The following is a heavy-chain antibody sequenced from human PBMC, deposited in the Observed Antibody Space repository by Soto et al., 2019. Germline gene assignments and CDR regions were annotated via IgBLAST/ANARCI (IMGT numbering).Heavy chain of an antibody. CDR3: ARDPPATRHGMDV. CDR2: IYSGGST. Sequence: GGSLRLSCAASGLTVSSSYMSWVRQAPGKGLEWVSVIYSGGSTYYADSVRGRFTISRDNSKNTLYLQMKGLRAEDTAVYYCARDPPATRHGMDVWGQGTTVTVSS. V-gene: IGHV3-53*01. J-gene: IGHJ6*02. CDR1: GLTVSSSY.